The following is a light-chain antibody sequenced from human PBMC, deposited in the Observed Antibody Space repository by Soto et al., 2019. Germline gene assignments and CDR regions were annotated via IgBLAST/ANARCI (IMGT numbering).Light chain of an antibody. CDR1: QIVNTY. J-gene: IGKJ5*01. CDR2: DAS. V-gene: IGKV3-11*01. CDR3: QQRRGWPPIT. Sequence: EIVFTQSPGTLSLSPGERSALSCMASQIVNTYLAWDQQKPCQAPRLLIYDASKRATGIPARFSGSGSGTDSTLTTSSLEPEDFAIYYCQQRRGWPPITFGQGTRLETK.